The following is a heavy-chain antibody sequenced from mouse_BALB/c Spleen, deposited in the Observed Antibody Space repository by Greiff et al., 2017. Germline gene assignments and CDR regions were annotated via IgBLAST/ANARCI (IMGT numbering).Heavy chain of an antibody. V-gene: IGHV14-3*02. D-gene: IGHD2-2*01. J-gene: IGHJ3*01. CDR2: IDPANGNT. CDR3: ARCYGYDGAWFAY. CDR1: GFNIKDTY. Sequence: EVKLQQSGAELVKPGASVKLSCTASGFNIKDTYMHWVKQRPEQGLEWIGRIDPANGNTKYDPKFQGKATITADTSSNTAYLQLSSLTSEDTAVYYCARCYGYDGAWFAYWGQGTLVTVSA.